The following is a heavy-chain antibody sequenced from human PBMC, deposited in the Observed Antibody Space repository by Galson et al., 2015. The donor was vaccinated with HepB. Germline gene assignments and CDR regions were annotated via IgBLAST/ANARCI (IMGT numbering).Heavy chain of an antibody. CDR2: IWYDGTNQ. Sequence: SLRLSCAASGFIFNTYDMHWVRQAPGKGLEWLAIIWYDGTNQYYADSVKGRFTISRDNSKNTLYLQMNSLRAEDTAVYYCARGTDFDYWGQGTLVTVSS. CDR1: GFIFNTYD. D-gene: IGHD1-14*01. CDR3: ARGTDFDY. J-gene: IGHJ4*02. V-gene: IGHV3-33*01.